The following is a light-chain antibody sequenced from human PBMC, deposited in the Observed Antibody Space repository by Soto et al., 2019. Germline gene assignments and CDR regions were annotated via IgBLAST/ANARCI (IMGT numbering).Light chain of an antibody. CDR3: SSYTSTMTNV. CDR2: DVV. CDR1: SSDVGGVNS. V-gene: IGLV2-14*03. Sequence: QPALTQPASVSGSPGQSITISCTGTSSDVGGVNSVSWYQLRPGTAPKLILYDVVDRPSGVSYRFSGSKSGNTASLTISGLQAADEADYFCSSYTSTMTNVFGSGTKVTVL. J-gene: IGLJ1*01.